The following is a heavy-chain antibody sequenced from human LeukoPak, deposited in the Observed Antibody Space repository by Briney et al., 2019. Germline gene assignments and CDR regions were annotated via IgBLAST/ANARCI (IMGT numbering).Heavy chain of an antibody. Sequence: ASVKVSCKVSGYTLTELSMHWVRQAPGKGLEWMGGFDPEDGETIYAQKFQGRVTMTEDTSTDTAYMELSSLRSEDTAVYYCATGGSAFDWLPYYFDYWGQGTLVTVSS. V-gene: IGHV1-24*01. J-gene: IGHJ4*02. CDR2: FDPEDGET. CDR1: GYTLTELS. CDR3: ATGGSAFDWLPYYFDY. D-gene: IGHD3-9*01.